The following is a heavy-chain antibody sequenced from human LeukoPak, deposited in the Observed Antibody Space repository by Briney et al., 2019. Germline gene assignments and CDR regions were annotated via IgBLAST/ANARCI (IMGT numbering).Heavy chain of an antibody. CDR2: IIPIFGTA. CDR3: ARVGRYSGSYLPPIEDV. CDR1: GGTFSSYA. Sequence: SVNVSCKASGGTFSSYAISWVRQAPGQGLEWMGGIIPIFGTANYTQKFQGRVTITADESTSTAYMELSSLRSEDTAVYYCARVGRYSGSYLPPIEDVWGQGTTVTVSS. V-gene: IGHV1-69*13. J-gene: IGHJ6*02. D-gene: IGHD1-26*01.